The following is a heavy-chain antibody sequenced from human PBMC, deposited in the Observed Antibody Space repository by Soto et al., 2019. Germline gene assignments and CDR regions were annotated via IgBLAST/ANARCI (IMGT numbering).Heavy chain of an antibody. V-gene: IGHV4-30-4*01. Sequence: SETLSLTCTVSGGSISSGDYYWSWIRQPPGKGLEWIGYIYYSGSTYYNPSLKSRVTISVDTSKDQFSLKLGSVTAADTAVYYCARDYHDSSGYPAPWAFDIWGQGTMVTVSS. CDR3: ARDYHDSSGYPAPWAFDI. J-gene: IGHJ3*02. D-gene: IGHD3-22*01. CDR1: GGSISSGDYY. CDR2: IYYSGST.